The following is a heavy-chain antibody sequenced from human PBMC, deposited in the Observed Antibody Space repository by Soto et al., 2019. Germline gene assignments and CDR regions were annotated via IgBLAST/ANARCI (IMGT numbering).Heavy chain of an antibody. CDR2: IGTTGDT. CDR3: ARVRGQQFVDWYFDL. CDR1: GFTFRNYD. D-gene: IGHD6-13*01. V-gene: IGHV3-13*01. J-gene: IGHJ2*01. Sequence: EVQLVESGGGLKQPGESLRLSCAASGFTFRNYDMHWVRQVTGKGLEWVSGIGTTGDTYYPDSVKGRFTISRENAKNSMYLQMSSLRPEDTAVYFCARVRGQQFVDWYFDLWGRGTLVTVSS.